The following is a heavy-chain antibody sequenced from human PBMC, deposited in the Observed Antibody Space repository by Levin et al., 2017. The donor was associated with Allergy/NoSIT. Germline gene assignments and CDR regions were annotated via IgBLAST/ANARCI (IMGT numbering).Heavy chain of an antibody. CDR3: ASGTYSSSWYAENEYFQH. J-gene: IGHJ1*01. CDR2: IYYSGST. D-gene: IGHD6-13*01. CDR1: GGSISSYY. Sequence: SQTLSLTCTVSGGSISSYYWSWIRQPPGKGLEWIGYIYYSGSTNYNPSLKSRVTISVDTSKNQFSLKLSSVTAADTAVYYCASGTYSSSWYAENEYFQHWGQGTLVTVSS. V-gene: IGHV4-59*08.